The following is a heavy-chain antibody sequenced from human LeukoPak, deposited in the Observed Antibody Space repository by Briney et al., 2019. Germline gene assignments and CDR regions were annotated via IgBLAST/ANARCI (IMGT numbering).Heavy chain of an antibody. D-gene: IGHD6-6*01. CDR2: INPKGGGT. CDR1: GYIFTGYY. Sequence: ASVKVSCKASGYIFTGYYMHWVRQDPGQGLEWMGWINPKGGGTNYVQKFQGRVTMTRDTSISTAYMELSRLRSDDTAVYYCARAIAARREDYWGQGTLVTVSS. V-gene: IGHV1-2*02. CDR3: ARAIAARREDY. J-gene: IGHJ4*02.